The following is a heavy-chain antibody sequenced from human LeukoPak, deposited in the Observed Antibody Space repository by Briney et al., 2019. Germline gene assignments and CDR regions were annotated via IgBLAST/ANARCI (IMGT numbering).Heavy chain of an antibody. CDR2: IYYSGST. J-gene: IGHJ6*02. CDR1: GGSISSYY. Sequence: SETLSLNCTVSGGSISSYYWSWIRQPPGKGLEWIGYIYYSGSTNYNPSLKSRVTISVDTSKNQFSLKLSSVTAADTAVYYCARDRNYRRYYYGMDVWGQGTTVTVSS. D-gene: IGHD1-7*01. V-gene: IGHV4-59*01. CDR3: ARDRNYRRYYYGMDV.